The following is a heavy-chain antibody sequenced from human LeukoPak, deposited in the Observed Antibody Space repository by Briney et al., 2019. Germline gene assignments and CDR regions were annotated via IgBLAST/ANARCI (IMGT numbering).Heavy chain of an antibody. V-gene: IGHV4-4*07. CDR3: ARDRYYDFWSGSVSVAFDI. CDR1: GGSISSYY. D-gene: IGHD3-3*01. CDR2: IYTSGST. J-gene: IGHJ3*02. Sequence: SETLSLTCTVSGGSISSYYWSWIRQPAGKGLEWIGRIYTSGSTNYNPSLKSRVTMSVDTSKNQFSLKLSSVTAADTAVYYCARDRYYDFWSGSVSVAFDIWGQGTMVTVSS.